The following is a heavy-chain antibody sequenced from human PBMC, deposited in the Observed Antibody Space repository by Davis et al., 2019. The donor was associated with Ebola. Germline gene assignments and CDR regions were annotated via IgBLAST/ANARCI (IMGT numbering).Heavy chain of an antibody. V-gene: IGHV1-69*02. CDR1: GGTFSSYT. CDR3: ARGLQVTRSVSYYDMDV. J-gene: IGHJ6*02. D-gene: IGHD2-21*02. Sequence: SVKVSCKTSGGTFSSYTINWVRQAPGQGLEWMGRIIPILGIANYAQKFQGRVTITADKSTSTAYMELSSLRSEDTAVYYCARGLQVTRSVSYYDMDVWGQGTTVTVPS. CDR2: IIPILGIA.